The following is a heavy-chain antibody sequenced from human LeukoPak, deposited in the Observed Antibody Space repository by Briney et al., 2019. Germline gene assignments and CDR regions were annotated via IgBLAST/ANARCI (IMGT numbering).Heavy chain of an antibody. D-gene: IGHD3-10*01. CDR3: ARERITMVRGVIGRFDP. CDR1: GFTFSSYG. J-gene: IGHJ5*02. Sequence: GGSLRLSCAASGFTFSSYGMHWVRQAPGKGLEWVAVIWYDGSNKYYADSVEGRFTISRDNSKNTLYLQMNSLRAEDTAVYYCARERITMVRGVIGRFDPWGQGTLVTVSS. V-gene: IGHV3-33*01. CDR2: IWYDGSNK.